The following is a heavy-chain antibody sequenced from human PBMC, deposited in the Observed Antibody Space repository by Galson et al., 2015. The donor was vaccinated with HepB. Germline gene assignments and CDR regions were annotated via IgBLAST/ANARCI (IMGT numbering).Heavy chain of an antibody. CDR1: GGTFSSYA. V-gene: IGHV1-69*13. D-gene: IGHD3-3*01. Sequence: SVKVSCKASGGTFSSYAISWVRQAPGQGLEWMGGIIPIFGTANYAQKFRGRVTITADESTSTAYMELSSLRSEDTAVYYCARDSRPSPSPLEWHFDLWGRGTLVTVSS. CDR3: ARDSRPSPSPLEWHFDL. J-gene: IGHJ2*01. CDR2: IIPIFGTA.